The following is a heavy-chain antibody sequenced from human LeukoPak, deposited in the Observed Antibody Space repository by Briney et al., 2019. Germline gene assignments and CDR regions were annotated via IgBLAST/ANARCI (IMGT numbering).Heavy chain of an antibody. CDR2: IIPIFGTA. CDR1: GGTFSSYA. D-gene: IGHD5-24*01. CDR3: ARTRRDGYNYHYGMDV. J-gene: IGHJ6*02. Sequence: SVKVSCKASGGTFSSYAISRVRQAPGQGLEWMGGIIPIFGTANYAQKFQGRVTITADESTSTAYMELSSLRSEDTAVYYCARTRRDGYNYHYGMDVWGQGTTVTVSS. V-gene: IGHV1-69*13.